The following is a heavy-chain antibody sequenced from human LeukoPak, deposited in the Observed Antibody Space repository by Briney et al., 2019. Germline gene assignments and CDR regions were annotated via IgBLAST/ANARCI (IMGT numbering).Heavy chain of an antibody. J-gene: IGHJ4*02. Sequence: GESLKISCKGSGYSFTSYWIGWVRQMPGKGLGWMGIIYPGDSDTRYSPSFQGQATISADKSISTAYLQWSSLKASDTAMYYCARCRDYGDYRAGFDYWGQGTLVTVSS. V-gene: IGHV5-51*01. CDR1: GYSFTSYW. D-gene: IGHD4-17*01. CDR3: ARCRDYGDYRAGFDY. CDR2: IYPGDSDT.